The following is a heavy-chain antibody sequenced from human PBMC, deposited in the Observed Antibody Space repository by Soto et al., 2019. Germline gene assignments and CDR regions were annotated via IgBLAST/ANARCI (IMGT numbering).Heavy chain of an antibody. CDR1: GYSFAGYW. Sequence: PGESLKISCKGSGYSFAGYWITWVRQKPGKGLEWMGRIDPSDSQTYYSPSFRGHVTISVTKSITTVFLQWSSLRASDTAMYYCAIQIYDSDTGPNFQYYFDSWGQGTPVT. D-gene: IGHD3-22*01. CDR2: IDPSDSQT. CDR3: AIQIYDSDTGPNFQYYFDS. J-gene: IGHJ4*02. V-gene: IGHV5-10-1*01.